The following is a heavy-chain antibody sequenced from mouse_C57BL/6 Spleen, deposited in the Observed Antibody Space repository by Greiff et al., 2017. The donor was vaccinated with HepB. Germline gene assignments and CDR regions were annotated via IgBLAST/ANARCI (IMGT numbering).Heavy chain of an antibody. D-gene: IGHD1-1*01. V-gene: IGHV1-64*01. Sequence: QVQLQQPGAELVKPGASVKLSCKASGYTFTSYWMHWVKQRPGQGLEWIGMIHPNSGSTNYNEKFKSKATLTVDKSSSTAYMQLSSLTSEDSAVYDCARSPYYYGSSDDWYFDVWGTGTTVTVSS. CDR2: IHPNSGST. CDR1: GYTFTSYW. J-gene: IGHJ1*03. CDR3: ARSPYYYGSSDDWYFDV.